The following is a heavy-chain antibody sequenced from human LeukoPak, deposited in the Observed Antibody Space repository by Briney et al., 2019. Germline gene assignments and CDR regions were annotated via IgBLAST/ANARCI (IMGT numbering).Heavy chain of an antibody. CDR3: ARLEDPHQEN. J-gene: IGHJ4*02. Sequence: ASVKVSCKASGNSFSDYYIHWVRQAPGQGLEWMGWFSPKSGATHYAQSFQARVTMTRDMSITTAYMELSRLRSDDTATYFCARLEDPHQENWGRGTLVIVSS. CDR2: FSPKSGAT. V-gene: IGHV1-2*02. CDR1: GNSFSDYY.